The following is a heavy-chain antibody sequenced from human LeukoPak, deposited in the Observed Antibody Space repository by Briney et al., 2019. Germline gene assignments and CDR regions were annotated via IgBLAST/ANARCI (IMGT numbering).Heavy chain of an antibody. D-gene: IGHD5-18*01. J-gene: IGHJ6*03. Sequence: SETLSLTCAVYGGSFSGYYWSWIRQPPGKGLEWIGEINHSGSTNYNPSLKSRDTISVDTSKNQFSLKLSSVTAADTAVYYCARGLSYGWRYYYYMDVWGKGTTVTVSS. V-gene: IGHV4-34*01. CDR1: GGSFSGYY. CDR3: ARGLSYGWRYYYYMDV. CDR2: INHSGST.